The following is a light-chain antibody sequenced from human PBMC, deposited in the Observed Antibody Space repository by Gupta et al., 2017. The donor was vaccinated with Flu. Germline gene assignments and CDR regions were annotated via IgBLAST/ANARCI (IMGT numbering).Light chain of an antibody. CDR3: QQSETLANT. Sequence: DIKMTQSPSTLSASVGDRVTITCRASQNINDWLAWYQQTPGEAPKLLIYKASTLQSGAPSRFSGSGSGTDVSLTISSLQPDDFATYFCQQSETLANTFGQGTKVEIK. J-gene: IGKJ2*01. CDR1: QNINDW. CDR2: KAS. V-gene: IGKV1-5*03.